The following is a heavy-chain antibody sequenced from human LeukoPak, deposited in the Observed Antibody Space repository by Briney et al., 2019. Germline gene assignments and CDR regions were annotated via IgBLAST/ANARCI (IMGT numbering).Heavy chain of an antibody. CDR2: IYYSGST. D-gene: IGHD2-2*01. CDR1: GVSITSNTNY. CDR3: ARRAVVPAAKSVFDY. J-gene: IGHJ4*02. V-gene: IGHV4-39*01. Sequence: SETLSLTCTDSGVSITSNTNYWDWIRQPPGRGLEWIGSIYYSGSTYYSPSLKSRVTMSVDTSKNQFSLKLTSVNAADTAVYYCARRAVVPAAKSVFDYWGQGTLVTVSS.